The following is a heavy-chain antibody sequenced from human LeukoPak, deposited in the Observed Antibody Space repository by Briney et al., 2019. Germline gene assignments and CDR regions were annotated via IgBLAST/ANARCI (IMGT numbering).Heavy chain of an antibody. CDR1: GYSFNDYY. CDR2: INPNSGRT. V-gene: IGHV1-2*02. Sequence: GASVKVSCKTSGYSFNDYYLHWVRQAPGQGLEWVGWINPNSGRTNHAPKFQGRVTLTTDTSITTAYMELSSLISGDTALYYCARDSSDILTGYYHFWGQGTLVTVSS. CDR3: ARDSSDILTGYYHF. D-gene: IGHD3-9*01. J-gene: IGHJ4*02.